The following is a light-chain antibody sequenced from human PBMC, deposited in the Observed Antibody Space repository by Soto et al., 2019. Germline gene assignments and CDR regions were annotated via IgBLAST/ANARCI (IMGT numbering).Light chain of an antibody. CDR1: SSDVGGYNF. V-gene: IGLV2-14*01. CDR2: EVS. CDR3: SSYTSSTPLGYV. Sequence: QSALAQPASVSGSPGQSITISCTGTSSDVGGYNFVSWYQQHPGKAPKLMIYEVSNRPSGVSNRFSGSKSGNTASLTISGLQAEDEADYYCSSYTSSTPLGYVFGTGTNVTVL. J-gene: IGLJ1*01.